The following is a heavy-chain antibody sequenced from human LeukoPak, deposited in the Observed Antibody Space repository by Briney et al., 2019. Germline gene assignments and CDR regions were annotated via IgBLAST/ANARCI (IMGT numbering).Heavy chain of an antibody. CDR1: GYTFTGYY. CDR2: INPNNGGT. J-gene: IGHJ4*02. V-gene: IGHV1-2*04. D-gene: IGHD1-1*01. Sequence: AASVNVSCKASGYTFTGYYMHWVRQAPGQGLEWMGWINPNNGGTNYAQKFQGWVTMTRDTSISTAYMELSRLRSDDTAVYYCARGTGTKGRLIYYFDYWGQGTLVTVSS. CDR3: ARGTGTKGRLIYYFDY.